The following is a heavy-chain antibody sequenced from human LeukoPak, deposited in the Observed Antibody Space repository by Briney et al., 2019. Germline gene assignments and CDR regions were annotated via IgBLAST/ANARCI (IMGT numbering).Heavy chain of an antibody. CDR1: GFTFSSYA. Sequence: GGSLRLSCAASGFTFSSYAMSWVRQAPGKGVEGVSAFSGSGGSTYYADSVKGRFTISRDNSKNTLYLQMNSLRAEDTAVYYCAKEQEGDYGGTSLFDYWGQGTLVTVSS. J-gene: IGHJ4*02. D-gene: IGHD4-23*01. CDR2: FSGSGGST. V-gene: IGHV3-23*01. CDR3: AKEQEGDYGGTSLFDY.